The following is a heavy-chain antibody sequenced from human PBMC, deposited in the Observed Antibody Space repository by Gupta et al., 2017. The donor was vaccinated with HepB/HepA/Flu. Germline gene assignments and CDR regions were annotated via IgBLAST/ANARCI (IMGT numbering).Heavy chain of an antibody. CDR2: VHSVDNT. CDR3: GSFSI. J-gene: IGHJ4*02. D-gene: IGHD5-24*01. CDR1: AFSVTSLY. Sequence: EVQVRESGGGLFKPGGYLRLSCTASAFSVTSLYMNWVRQAPGKGLECVSAVHSVDNTNYADSVKSRFTISRDISKNTLFLQMYRLRAEDTAVYFCGSFSIWGQGTLVTVSS. V-gene: IGHV3-66*01.